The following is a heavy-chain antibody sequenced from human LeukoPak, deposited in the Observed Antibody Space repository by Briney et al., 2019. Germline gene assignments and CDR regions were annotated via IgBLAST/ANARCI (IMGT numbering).Heavy chain of an antibody. Sequence: PGRSLRLSCVASGFTFSSYGMHWVRQAPGTGLDWVAVISYDGRHKYDADSVKGRFTISRDNSKNTLYLQMNSLRAEDTAMYYCARVPSIAAVGIRLDYWFQGALVTV. V-gene: IGHV3-30*03. CDR1: GFTFSSYG. J-gene: IGHJ4*02. D-gene: IGHD6-13*01. CDR2: ISYDGRHK. CDR3: ARVPSIAAVGIRLDY.